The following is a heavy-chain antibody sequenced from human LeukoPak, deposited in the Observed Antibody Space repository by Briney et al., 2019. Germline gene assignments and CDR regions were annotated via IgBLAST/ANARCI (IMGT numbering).Heavy chain of an antibody. J-gene: IGHJ4*02. Sequence: PGGSLRLSCAASGLTFSSDAMTWVRQAPGKGREGVSTISGNGGSTFHAESVKGRFTISRDNSKNMLYLQMNSLRAEDTAVYYCATDRDYGGFDYWGQGTLVTVSS. CDR3: ATDRDYGGFDY. D-gene: IGHD4-23*01. CDR2: ISGNGGST. CDR1: GLTFSSDA. V-gene: IGHV3-23*01.